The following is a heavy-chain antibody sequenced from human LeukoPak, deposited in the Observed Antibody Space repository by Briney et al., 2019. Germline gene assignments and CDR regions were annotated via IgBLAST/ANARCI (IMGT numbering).Heavy chain of an antibody. J-gene: IGHJ4*02. CDR2: ISGSGGST. CDR3: ASIVVVVAATDDG. V-gene: IGHV3-23*01. CDR1: GFTFSSYA. Sequence: GGSLRLSCAASGFTFSSYAMSWVRQAPGKGLEWVSAISGSGGSTYYADSVKGRFTISRDNSKNTLYLQMNGLRAEDTAVYYCASIVVVVAATDDGWGQGTLVTVSS. D-gene: IGHD2-15*01.